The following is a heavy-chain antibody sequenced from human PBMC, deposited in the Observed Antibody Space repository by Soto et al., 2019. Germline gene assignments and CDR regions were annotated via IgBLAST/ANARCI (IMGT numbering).Heavy chain of an antibody. CDR3: ARELDGIDV. V-gene: IGHV3-11*05. J-gene: IGHJ6*02. CDR1: GLIFSDYY. CDR2: ISSSGHYT. Sequence: QVQLVESGGGLVKPGGSLRLSCAASGLIFSDYYMSWIRQAPGKGLEWVSYISSSGHYTKNADSVQGRFTISRDNAKNSLYLQMNNPRAEDTAVYYCARELDGIDVWGQGTTVTVSS.